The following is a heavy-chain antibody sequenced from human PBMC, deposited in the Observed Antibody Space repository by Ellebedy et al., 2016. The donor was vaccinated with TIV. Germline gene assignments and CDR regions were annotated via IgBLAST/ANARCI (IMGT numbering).Heavy chain of an antibody. Sequence: GGSLRLSXAASALTFSAYGMHWVRQAPGKGLEWVALISFDGSSKYYADSVKGRFTISRDNSKNTLYLHMNSLRAEDTAVYYCATEGSGYDLNHWGQGTLVTVSS. CDR3: ATEGSGYDLNH. J-gene: IGHJ4*02. CDR2: ISFDGSSK. V-gene: IGHV3-30*03. CDR1: ALTFSAYG. D-gene: IGHD5-12*01.